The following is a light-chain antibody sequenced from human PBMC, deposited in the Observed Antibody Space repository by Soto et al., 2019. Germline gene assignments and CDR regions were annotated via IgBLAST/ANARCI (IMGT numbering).Light chain of an antibody. Sequence: EIVLTQSPGTPSLSPGERATLSCRASQSVSSSFLAWYQQKPGQAPRLLIYGASSRATGIPDRFSGSGSGTDFTLTISRLETEDFAVYYCEQYGSSPRTLGQGTKVDIK. CDR2: GAS. CDR1: QSVSSSF. V-gene: IGKV3-20*01. J-gene: IGKJ1*01. CDR3: EQYGSSPRT.